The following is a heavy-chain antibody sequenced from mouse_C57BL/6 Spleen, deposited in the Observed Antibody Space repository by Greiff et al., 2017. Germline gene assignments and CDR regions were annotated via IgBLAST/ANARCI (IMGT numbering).Heavy chain of an antibody. J-gene: IGHJ3*01. Sequence: VQLHQSGPELVKPGASVKISCKASGYAFSSSWMNWVKQRPGKGLEWIGRIYPGDGDTNYNGKFKGKATLTADKSSSTAYMQLSSLTSEDSAVYFCARSSDYDGGFAYWGQGTLVTVSA. D-gene: IGHD2-4*01. V-gene: IGHV1-82*01. CDR2: IYPGDGDT. CDR3: ARSSDYDGGFAY. CDR1: GYAFSSSW.